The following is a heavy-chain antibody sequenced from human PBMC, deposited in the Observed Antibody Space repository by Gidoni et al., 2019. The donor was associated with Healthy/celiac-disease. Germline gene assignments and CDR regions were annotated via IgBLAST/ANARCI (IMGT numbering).Heavy chain of an antibody. CDR1: GYTCTGDY. J-gene: IGHJ4*02. CDR3: ARDGSSGYYYTDY. CDR2: INPNSGGT. Sequence: QVQLVQCGAEVKKPGASVKVACKASGYTCTGDYMHWVRQAPGQGLEWMGWINPNSGGTNYAQKFQGRVTMTRDTSISTAYMELSRLRSDDTAVYYCARDGSSGYYYTDYWGQGTLVTVSS. V-gene: IGHV1-2*02. D-gene: IGHD3-22*01.